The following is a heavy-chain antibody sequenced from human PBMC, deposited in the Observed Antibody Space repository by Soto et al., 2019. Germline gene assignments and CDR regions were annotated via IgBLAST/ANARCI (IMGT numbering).Heavy chain of an antibody. CDR2: IYYSGST. V-gene: IGHV4-39*01. CDR3: ARLGSQQLVLPNWFDP. D-gene: IGHD6-13*01. J-gene: IGHJ5*02. CDR1: GGSISSSSYY. Sequence: PSETLSLTCTVSGGSISSSSYYWGWIRQPPGKGLEWIGSIYYSGSTYYNPSLKSRVTISVDTSKNQFSLKLSSVTAADTAVYYCARLGSQQLVLPNWFDPWGQGTLVTVSS.